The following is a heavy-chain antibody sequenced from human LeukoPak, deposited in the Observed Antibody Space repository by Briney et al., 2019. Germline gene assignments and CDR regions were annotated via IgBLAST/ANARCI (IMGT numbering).Heavy chain of an antibody. D-gene: IGHD2-2*01. Sequence: GASVKVSCKASGYIFTNFGINRVRQAPGQGLEWMGWISAYNGNTNYAQKFQGRVTMTTDTSTTTAYMELRSLRSDDTAVYYCARGRGSSTTMTDYWGQGTLVTVSS. CDR2: ISAYNGNT. V-gene: IGHV1-18*01. J-gene: IGHJ4*02. CDR1: GYIFTNFG. CDR3: ARGRGSSTTMTDY.